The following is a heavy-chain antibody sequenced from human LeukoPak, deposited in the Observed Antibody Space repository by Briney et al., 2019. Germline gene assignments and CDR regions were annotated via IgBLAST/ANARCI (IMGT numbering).Heavy chain of an antibody. CDR2: IYYNVNT. D-gene: IGHD6-19*01. V-gene: IGHV4-39*01. Sequence: SETLSLTCNVSGGSIGGHTFYWDWIRQPPGKGLEWIATIYYNVNTFYNPSLKSRVAISIDMSKSQFSLHLSSVTAADTAIYYCARLTALAGHRGAFDIWGPGTMVTVSS. CDR1: GGSIGGHTFY. CDR3: ARLTALAGHRGAFDI. J-gene: IGHJ3*02.